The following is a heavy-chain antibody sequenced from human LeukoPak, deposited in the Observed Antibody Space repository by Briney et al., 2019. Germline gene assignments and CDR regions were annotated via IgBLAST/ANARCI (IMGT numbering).Heavy chain of an antibody. CDR2: VYSDGNT. CDR3: ASGVDPLAANTLAY. CDR1: GLTVITNH. V-gene: IGHV3-53*01. D-gene: IGHD3-16*01. Sequence: GGSLTLPCAVSGLTVITNHMTWVRHAPGKGREWVSFVYSDGNTNYAGSGQGRFLITRDNYKTTLYLEMNSPSPDDTAVYYCASGVDPLAANTLAYWGQGTLVTVSS. J-gene: IGHJ4*02.